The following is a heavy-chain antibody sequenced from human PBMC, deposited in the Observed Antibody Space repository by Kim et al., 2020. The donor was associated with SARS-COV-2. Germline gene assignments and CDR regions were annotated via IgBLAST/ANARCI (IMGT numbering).Heavy chain of an antibody. CDR3: AKQGTMIVVGIDY. J-gene: IGHJ4*02. Sequence: YADSVKGRFTISRDNSKNTLYLQMNSLRAEDTAVYYCAKQGTMIVVGIDYWGQGTLVTVSS. V-gene: IGHV3-23*01. D-gene: IGHD3-22*01.